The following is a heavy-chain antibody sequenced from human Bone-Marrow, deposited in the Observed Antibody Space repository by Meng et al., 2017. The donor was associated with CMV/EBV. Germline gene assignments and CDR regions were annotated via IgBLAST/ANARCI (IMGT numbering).Heavy chain of an antibody. CDR1: GFTFSSYA. V-gene: IGHV3-21*01. Sequence: GGSLRLSCAASGFTFSSYAMHWVRQAPGKGLEWVSSISSSSSYIYYVDSVKGRSTISRDNAKNSLYLQMNSLRAEDTAVYYCARDGYYDILAGLNYYYYYGMDVWGQGTTVTVSS. CDR2: ISSSSSYI. D-gene: IGHD3-9*01. CDR3: ARDGYYDILAGLNYYYYYGMDV. J-gene: IGHJ6*02.